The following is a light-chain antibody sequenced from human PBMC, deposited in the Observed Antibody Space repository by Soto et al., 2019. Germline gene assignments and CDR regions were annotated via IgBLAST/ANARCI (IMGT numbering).Light chain of an antibody. CDR1: SSNIASNT. J-gene: IGLJ1*01. V-gene: IGLV1-44*01. CDR3: ASWDDSLNGHV. CDR2: SND. Sequence: QSVLTQPSSASGTPGQRVTVSCSGSSSNIASNTVNWYQQLPGTAPKLLIYSNDQRPSGVPDRFSASKSGTSASLAISGLQSEGEADYYCASWDDSLNGHVFGTGTKATVL.